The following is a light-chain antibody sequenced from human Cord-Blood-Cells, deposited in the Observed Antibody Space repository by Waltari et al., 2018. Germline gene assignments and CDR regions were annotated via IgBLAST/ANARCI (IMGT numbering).Light chain of an antibody. V-gene: IGLV3-19*01. CDR1: SRRSYY. Sequence: SSELTQDPAVSVALGQTVRITCQGDSRRSYYASWYQQKPGQAPVLVIYGKNNRPSGIPDRFSGSSSGNTASLTITGAQAEDEAEYYCNSRDSSGNHYVFGTGTKVTVL. CDR3: NSRDSSGNHYV. CDR2: GKN. J-gene: IGLJ1*01.